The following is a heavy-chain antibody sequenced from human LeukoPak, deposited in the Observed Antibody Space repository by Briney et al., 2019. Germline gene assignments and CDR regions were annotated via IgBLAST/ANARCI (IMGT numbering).Heavy chain of an antibody. V-gene: IGHV1-2*02. CDR3: ARDYDFS. CDR2: INPNSGGT. J-gene: IGHJ4*02. D-gene: IGHD3-3*01. Sequence: GASVKVSCKASGGTFSSYAVSWVRQAPGQGLEWMGWINPNSGGTNYAQKFQGRVTMTRDTSISTAYMELSRLRSDDTAVYYCARDYDFSWGQGTLVTVSS. CDR1: GGTFSSYA.